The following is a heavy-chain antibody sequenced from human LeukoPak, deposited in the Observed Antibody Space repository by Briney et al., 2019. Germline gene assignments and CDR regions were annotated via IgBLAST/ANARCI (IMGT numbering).Heavy chain of an antibody. V-gene: IGHV3-9*03. CDR3: AKGSSGWYDGAYYFDY. J-gene: IGHJ4*02. Sequence: PGRSLRLSCAASGFTFDDYAMHWVRQPPGQGLGWDSVISLNSGSIGYADSVKGRFTISRDNATNSLYLQMNSLRAEDMALYYCAKGSSGWYDGAYYFDYWGQGTLVTVSS. CDR1: GFTFDDYA. D-gene: IGHD6-19*01. CDR2: ISLNSGSI.